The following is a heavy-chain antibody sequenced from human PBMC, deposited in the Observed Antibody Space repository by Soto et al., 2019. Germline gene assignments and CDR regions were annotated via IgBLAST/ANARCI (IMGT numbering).Heavy chain of an antibody. CDR2: MNPNSGHT. V-gene: IGHV1-8*01. D-gene: IGHD2-2*01. CDR3: ASDMSTT. J-gene: IGHJ5*02. Sequence: QVQLVQSGAEVKKPGASVKVSCKASGYTFTSHDINWMRQTTGQGLEWMGWMNPNSGHTNSAQKFQGRFTMTRDTSINTAYMELTNLRSEATAIYYCASDMSTTWGQGTLVTVSS. CDR1: GYTFTSHD.